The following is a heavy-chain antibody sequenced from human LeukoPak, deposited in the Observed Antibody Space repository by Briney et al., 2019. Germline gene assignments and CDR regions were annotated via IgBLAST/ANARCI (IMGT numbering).Heavy chain of an antibody. CDR1: GFTFSSYS. V-gene: IGHV3-48*04. J-gene: IGHJ4*02. D-gene: IGHD2-2*01. Sequence: RGSLRLSCAASGFTFSSYSMNWVRQAPGKGLVWVSYISSSSSTIYYADSVKGRFTISRDNAKNSLYLQMNSLRAEDTAVYYCASLGEDIVVVPAAVPFDYWGQGTLVTVSS. CDR2: ISSSSSTI. CDR3: ASLGEDIVVVPAAVPFDY.